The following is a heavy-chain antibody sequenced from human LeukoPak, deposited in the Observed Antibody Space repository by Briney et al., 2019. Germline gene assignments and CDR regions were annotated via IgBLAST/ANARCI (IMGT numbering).Heavy chain of an antibody. CDR3: ATXYDRSXYKLDY. CDR2: VHPSEGT. J-gene: IGHJ4*02. CDR1: GGSVSHSNW. D-gene: IGHD3-22*01. V-gene: IGHV4-4*02. Sequence: SETLSLTCAVSGGSVSHSNWWTWVRQSPGKGLEWIGEVHPSEGTNYNPSLKSRVTISLDKSKNQFSLELNSVTAADTAIYYCATXYDRSXYKLDYWGQGXXXXXSS.